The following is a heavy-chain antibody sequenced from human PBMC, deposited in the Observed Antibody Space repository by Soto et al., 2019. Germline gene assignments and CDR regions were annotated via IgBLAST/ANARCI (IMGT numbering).Heavy chain of an antibody. D-gene: IGHD4-17*01. CDR1: GLTVSGKKY. Sequence: DVQLMESGGGLIQPGESLRLSCAAFGLTVSGKKYMAWVRQAPGKGLEWISALYDVDGTYYADSVKGRFTTSRDSSKTTVYLQMNSLRPDDTAVYYCASWHLREHAYDIWGQGTTVTVSS. V-gene: IGHV3-53*01. CDR2: LYDVDGT. CDR3: ASWHLREHAYDI. J-gene: IGHJ3*02.